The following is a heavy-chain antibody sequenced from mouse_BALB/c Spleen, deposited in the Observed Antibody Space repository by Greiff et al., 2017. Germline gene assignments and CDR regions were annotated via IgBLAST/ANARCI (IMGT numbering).Heavy chain of an antibody. CDR2: IYPGSGST. D-gene: IGHD1-1*02. V-gene: IGHV1S22*01. CDR1: GYTFTSYW. J-gene: IGHJ2*01. Sequence: LKQPGSELVRPGASVKLSCKASGYTFTSYWMHWVKQRHGQGLEWIGNIYPGSGSTNYDEKFKSKGTLTVDTSSSTAYMHLSSLTSEDSAVYYCTRSGSYYFDDWGQGTTLTVSS. CDR3: TRSGSYYFDD.